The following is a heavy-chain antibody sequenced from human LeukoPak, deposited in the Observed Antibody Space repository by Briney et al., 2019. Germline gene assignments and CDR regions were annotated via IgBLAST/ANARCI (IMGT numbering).Heavy chain of an antibody. CDR3: ARGVTYYYDSSGYYLFDY. Sequence: PSETLPLTCTVSGDSISSYYWSWIRQPPGKGLEWIGYIYYSGSTNYNPSLKSRVTISVDTSKNQFSLKLSSVTAADTAVYYCARGVTYYYDSSGYYLFDYWGQGTLVTVSS. D-gene: IGHD3-22*01. CDR1: GDSISSYY. CDR2: IYYSGST. J-gene: IGHJ4*02. V-gene: IGHV4-59*01.